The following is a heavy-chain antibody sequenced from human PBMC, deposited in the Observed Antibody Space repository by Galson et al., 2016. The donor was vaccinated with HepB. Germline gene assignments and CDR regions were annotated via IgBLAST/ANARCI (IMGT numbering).Heavy chain of an antibody. CDR2: IYHDGSAK. J-gene: IGHJ4*01. Sequence: SLRLSCAASGFTVSGYCLSWVRQAPGKALEWVSNIYHDGSAKYDVDSESGRFISSRDNAKNSLYLQMNSLRAEDTAVYYCARERMEGWDFDYWGHGTVVTIVS. CDR3: ARERMEGWDFDY. D-gene: IGHD3-3*01. V-gene: IGHV3-7*01. CDR1: GFTVSGYC.